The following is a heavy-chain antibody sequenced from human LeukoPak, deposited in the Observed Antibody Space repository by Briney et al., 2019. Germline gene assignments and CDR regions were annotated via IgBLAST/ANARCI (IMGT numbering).Heavy chain of an antibody. CDR2: ISSSSSDI. CDR3: ARDSVSSRYGYADY. V-gene: IGHV3-21*01. D-gene: IGHD5-18*01. J-gene: IGHJ4*02. Sequence: GGSLRLSCAASGFTFSSYSMNWVRQAPGKGLEWVSSISSSSSDIYYADSVKGRFTISRDNAKNSLYLQMNSLRAEDTAVYYCARDSVSSRYGYADYWGQGTLVTVSS. CDR1: GFTFSSYS.